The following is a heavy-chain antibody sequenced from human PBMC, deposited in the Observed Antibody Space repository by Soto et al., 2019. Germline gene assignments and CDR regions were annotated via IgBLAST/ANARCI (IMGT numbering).Heavy chain of an antibody. J-gene: IGHJ6*02. D-gene: IGHD1-26*01. CDR2: ISAYNGNT. Sequence: ASVKVSCKASGYTFTSYGISWVRQAPGQGLEWMGWISAYNGNTNYAQKLQGRVTMTTDTSTSTAYMELRSLRSDDTAVYYCARYNRLVGAPYYYYGMDVWGQGTTVTVSS. CDR3: ARYNRLVGAPYYYYGMDV. V-gene: IGHV1-18*01. CDR1: GYTFTSYG.